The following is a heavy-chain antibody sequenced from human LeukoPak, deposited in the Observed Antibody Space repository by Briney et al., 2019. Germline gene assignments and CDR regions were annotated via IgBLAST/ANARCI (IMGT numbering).Heavy chain of an antibody. Sequence: GGSLRLSCAASGFTFSNAWMSWVRQAPGKGLEWVGRIKSKTDGGTTDYAAPVKGRFTISRDNAKNSLYLQMNSLRAEDTAVYYCARDVGGSWYTDYYYYGMDVWGQGTMVTVSS. D-gene: IGHD6-13*01. V-gene: IGHV3-15*01. J-gene: IGHJ6*02. CDR1: GFTFSNAW. CDR3: ARDVGGSWYTDYYYYGMDV. CDR2: IKSKTDGGTT.